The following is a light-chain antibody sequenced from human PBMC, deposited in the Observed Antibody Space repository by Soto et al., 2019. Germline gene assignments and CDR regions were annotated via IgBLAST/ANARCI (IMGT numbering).Light chain of an antibody. J-gene: IGKJ4*01. CDR1: QGISTY. V-gene: IGKV1-9*01. CDR3: QQLNGDLELT. CDR2: DAS. Sequence: DIQLTQSPSFLSASVGDRVTITCRASQGISTYLAWYQQKLGKAPKLLIYDASTLQSGVPSRFSGSRSGTEFTLTISSLQPEDFATYYCQQLNGDLELTFGGRTKVDIK.